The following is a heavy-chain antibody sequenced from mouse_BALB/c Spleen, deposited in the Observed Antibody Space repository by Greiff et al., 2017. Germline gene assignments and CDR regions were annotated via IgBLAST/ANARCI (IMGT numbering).Heavy chain of an antibody. CDR1: GFTFSSFG. CDR3: ATARGY. CDR2: ISSGSSTI. Sequence: EVQRVESGGGLVQPGGSRKLSCAASGFTFSSFGMHWVRQAPEKGLEWVAYISSGSSTIYYADTVKGRFTISRDNPKNTLFLQMTSLRSEDTAMYYCATARGYWGQGTTLTVSS. J-gene: IGHJ2*01. V-gene: IGHV5-17*02.